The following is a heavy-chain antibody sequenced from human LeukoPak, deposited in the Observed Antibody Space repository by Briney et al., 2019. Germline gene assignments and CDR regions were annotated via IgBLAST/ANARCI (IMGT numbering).Heavy chain of an antibody. CDR1: GFTVSSIY. V-gene: IGHV3-30*02. Sequence: PGGSLRLSCAASGFTVSSIYMHWVRQAPGKGQEWVTFIRYDETNKYYADSVKGRFTISRDNSKNTLYLQMNSLRAEDTAVYYCAKGRCGGDCSNPPYYFDLWGQGTLVTVSS. CDR3: AKGRCGGDCSNPPYYFDL. J-gene: IGHJ4*02. D-gene: IGHD2-21*02. CDR2: IRYDETNK.